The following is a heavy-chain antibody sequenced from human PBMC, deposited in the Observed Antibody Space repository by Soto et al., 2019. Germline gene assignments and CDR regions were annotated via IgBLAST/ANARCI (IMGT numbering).Heavy chain of an antibody. Sequence: LKISCKGSGYSFTSYWIGWVRQMPGKGLEWMGIIYPGDSDTRYSPSFQGQVTISADKSISTAYLQWSSLKASDTAMYYCASSYYYDSSGSLDAFDIWGQGTMVTVSS. D-gene: IGHD3-22*01. CDR1: GYSFTSYW. J-gene: IGHJ3*02. CDR2: IYPGDSDT. CDR3: ASSYYYDSSGSLDAFDI. V-gene: IGHV5-51*01.